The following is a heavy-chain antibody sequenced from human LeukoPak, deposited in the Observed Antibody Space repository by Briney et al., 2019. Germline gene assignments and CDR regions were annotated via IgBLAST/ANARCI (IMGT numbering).Heavy chain of an antibody. J-gene: IGHJ3*02. V-gene: IGHV4-34*01. CDR3: ARGGVYFDFWSGYYGPPRTVDAFDI. CDR2: INHSGST. D-gene: IGHD3-3*01. Sequence: SETLSLTCAVYGGSFSGYYWSWIRQPPGKGLEWIGEINHSGSTNYNPSLRSRVTISVDTSKNQFSLKLSSVTAADTAVYYCARGGVYFDFWSGYYGPPRTVDAFDIWGQGTMVTVSS. CDR1: GGSFSGYY.